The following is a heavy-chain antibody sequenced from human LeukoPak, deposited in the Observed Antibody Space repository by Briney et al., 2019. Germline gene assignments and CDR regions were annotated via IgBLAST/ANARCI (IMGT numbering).Heavy chain of an antibody. Sequence: SETLSLTCTVSGDSISSYYWSWIRQPPGKGLEWIGYIYYSGSTNYNPSLKSRVTISVDTSKNQFSLRLSSVTAADTAVYYCARVTGYMTEDYFDYWGQGTLITVTS. CDR1: GDSISSYY. D-gene: IGHD6-13*01. CDR3: ARVTGYMTEDYFDY. V-gene: IGHV4-59*01. CDR2: IYYSGST. J-gene: IGHJ4*02.